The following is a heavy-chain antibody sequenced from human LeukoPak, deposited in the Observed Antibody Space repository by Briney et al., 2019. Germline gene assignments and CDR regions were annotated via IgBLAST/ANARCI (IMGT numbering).Heavy chain of an antibody. D-gene: IGHD4-17*01. V-gene: IGHV1-3*01. CDR1: GYTFTSYA. CDR2: INAGNGNT. J-gene: IGHJ5*02. CDR3: ARMTTVTRGWFDP. Sequence: ASVKVSCKASGYTFTSYAMHWVRQAPGQRLEWMGWINAGNGNTKYSQKFQGRVTITRDTSASTAYMELSSLRSEDTAVYYCARMTTVTRGWFDPWGQGTLVTVSS.